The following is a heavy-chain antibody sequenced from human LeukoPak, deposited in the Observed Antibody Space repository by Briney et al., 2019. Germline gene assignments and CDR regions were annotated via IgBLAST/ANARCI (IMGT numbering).Heavy chain of an antibody. Sequence: SETLSLTCTVSGGSISRYYWSWIRQPPGKGLEWIGYIYYSGSTNYNPSLKSRVTISVDTSKNQFSLNLSSVTAADTAVYYCARRGDTAMVYCFDYWGQGTLVTVSS. CDR1: GGSISRYY. J-gene: IGHJ4*02. D-gene: IGHD5-18*01. CDR2: IYYSGST. V-gene: IGHV4-59*08. CDR3: ARRGDTAMVYCFDY.